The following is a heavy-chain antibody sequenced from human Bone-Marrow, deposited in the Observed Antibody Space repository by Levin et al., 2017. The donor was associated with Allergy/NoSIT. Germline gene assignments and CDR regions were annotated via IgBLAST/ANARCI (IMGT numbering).Heavy chain of an antibody. V-gene: IGHV1-18*04. D-gene: IGHD3-10*01. CDR1: GYTFSDYG. Sequence: ASVKVSCKASGYTFSDYGISWVRQAPGQGPEWLGWISGYSRKRNYAQKFQGRVTITTDTSTTTAYMELTNLRSDDTGFYYCARIWTDCDGSGSYRSDYWGQGTLVTVSS. CDR2: ISGYSRKR. J-gene: IGHJ4*02. CDR3: ARIWTDCDGSGSYRSDY.